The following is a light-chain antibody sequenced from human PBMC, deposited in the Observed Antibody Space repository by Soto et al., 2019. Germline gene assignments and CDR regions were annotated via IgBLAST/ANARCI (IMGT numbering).Light chain of an antibody. V-gene: IGKV1-33*01. Sequence: DIQMTQSPSSLSASVGDRVTITCQASHDINKFLNWYQQKPGKAPKPLIYDASILETGVPSRFSGSGSGTDFTFTISSLQPEDIGTYYCQQYDSLPLTFGGGTKVEIK. J-gene: IGKJ4*01. CDR1: HDINKF. CDR3: QQYDSLPLT. CDR2: DAS.